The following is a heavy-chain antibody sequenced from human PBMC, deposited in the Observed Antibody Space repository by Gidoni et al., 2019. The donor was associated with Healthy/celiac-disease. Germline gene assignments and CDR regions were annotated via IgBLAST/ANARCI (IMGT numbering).Heavy chain of an antibody. Sequence: QVQLQESGPGLVKPSETLSLTCTVSGGSISSYYWSWIRQPPGKGLEWIGYIYYSGSTNYNPSLKSRVTISVDTSKNQFSLKRSSVTAADTAVYYCARGEGDYWGQGTLVTVSS. J-gene: IGHJ4*02. D-gene: IGHD1-26*01. CDR2: IYYSGST. CDR3: ARGEGDY. V-gene: IGHV4-59*01. CDR1: GGSISSYY.